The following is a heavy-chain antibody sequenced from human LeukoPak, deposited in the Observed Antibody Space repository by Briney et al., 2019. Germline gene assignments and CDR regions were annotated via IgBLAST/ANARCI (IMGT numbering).Heavy chain of an antibody. CDR3: ARSAYAYSFDY. J-gene: IGHJ4*02. D-gene: IGHD4-11*01. V-gene: IGHV3-48*03. CDR1: GFTFIDFG. CDR2: ISGSGTTI. Sequence: PGGFLKLSCAASGFTFIDFGVNWVRQAPGKGLEWVSYISGSGTTIYYADSVKGRLAISRDNVKNSLSLQMNSLRAEDTAVYYCARSAYAYSFDYWGQGTLVSVSS.